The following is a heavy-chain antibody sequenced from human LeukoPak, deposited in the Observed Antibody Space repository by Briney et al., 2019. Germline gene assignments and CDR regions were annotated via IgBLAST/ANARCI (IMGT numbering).Heavy chain of an antibody. CDR1: GFTSRNYW. CDR2: IKSDGSAK. CDR3: ARDRGGGYFDY. Sequence: GGSLRLSCAASGFTSRNYWMSWVRQAPGKGLEWAAIIKSDGSAKYYVDSVKGRFDISRDNDKNSLYLQMSNLRAEDTAVYYCARDRGGGYFDYWGQGNLVTVSS. J-gene: IGHJ4*02. V-gene: IGHV3-7*01.